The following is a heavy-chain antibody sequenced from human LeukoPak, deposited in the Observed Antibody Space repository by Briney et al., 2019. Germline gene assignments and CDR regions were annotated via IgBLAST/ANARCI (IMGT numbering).Heavy chain of an antibody. V-gene: IGHV4-31*03. CDR1: GGSISSGGYY. D-gene: IGHD6-19*01. Sequence: PSETLSLTCTVSGGSISSGGYYWSWIRQHPGKGLEWTGYIYYSGSTYYNPSLKSRVTISVDTSKNQFSLKLSSVTAADTAVYYCARARIAVAGTDFDYWGQGTLVTVSS. CDR2: IYYSGST. CDR3: ARARIAVAGTDFDY. J-gene: IGHJ4*02.